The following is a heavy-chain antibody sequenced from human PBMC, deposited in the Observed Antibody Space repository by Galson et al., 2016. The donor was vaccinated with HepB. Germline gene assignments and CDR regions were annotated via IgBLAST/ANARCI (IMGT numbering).Heavy chain of an antibody. CDR1: GFTFTSYW. J-gene: IGHJ4*02. D-gene: IGHD5-24*01. Sequence: SLRLSCAASGFTFTSYWMAWIRQAPGRGLEWVANIKEDGTIQCYVDSVKGRFTISRDNTKMSVRLQMNTLRVEDTSIYYCAREGLADGSYFDYWGQGTPVTISS. CDR3: AREGLADGSYFDY. V-gene: IGHV3-7*01. CDR2: IKEDGTIQ.